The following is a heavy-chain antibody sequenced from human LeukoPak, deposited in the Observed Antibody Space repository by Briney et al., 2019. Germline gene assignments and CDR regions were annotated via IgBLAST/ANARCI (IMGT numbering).Heavy chain of an antibody. J-gene: IGHJ4*02. CDR2: TSGSGAST. CDR1: GFTFSTYA. D-gene: IGHD2-8*01. V-gene: IGHV3-23*01. CDR3: ALIPYCTTITCYFLDY. Sequence: GGSLRLSCAASGFTFSTYAMSWVRQAPGKGLEWVSTTSGSGASTYYADSVKGRFTISRDNSKNTLYLQMNSLRAEDTAVYYCALIPYCTTITCYFLDYWGQGTLVTVSS.